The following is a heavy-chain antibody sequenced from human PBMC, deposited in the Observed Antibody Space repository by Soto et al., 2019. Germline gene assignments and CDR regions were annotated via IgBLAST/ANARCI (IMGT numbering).Heavy chain of an antibody. J-gene: IGHJ6*02. CDR3: AREERGYSYYYYYGMDV. CDR2: ISAYNGNT. V-gene: IGHV1-18*04. D-gene: IGHD5-18*01. CDR1: GYTFTSYG. Sequence: APGKCSCKAAGYTFTSYGISWVRQAPGQGLEWMGWISAYNGNTNYAQKFQGWVTMTRDTSISTAYMELSRLRSDDTAVYYCAREERGYSYYYYYGMDVWGQGTTGTVSS.